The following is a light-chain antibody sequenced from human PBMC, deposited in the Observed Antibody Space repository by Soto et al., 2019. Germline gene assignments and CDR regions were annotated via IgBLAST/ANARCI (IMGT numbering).Light chain of an antibody. CDR1: KDISNY. CDR3: KQYSKITPT. V-gene: IGKV1-33*01. J-gene: IGKJ5*01. CDR2: DAY. Sequence: IQMTQSPSSLSASVGDRVTITCQTRKDISNYLTWYQQKPGQGHKLMIYDAYHLKTGGQSRFSGSGSGTDFSFTIRSLQPEDIATYYCKQYSKITPTFGQGTRLEIK.